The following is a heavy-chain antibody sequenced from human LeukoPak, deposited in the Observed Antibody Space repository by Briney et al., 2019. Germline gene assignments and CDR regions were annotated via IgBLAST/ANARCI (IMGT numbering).Heavy chain of an antibody. CDR3: ARDFGAAADPYYCYGMDV. D-gene: IGHD6-13*01. V-gene: IGHV3-30*03. CDR1: GFTFSHYD. J-gene: IGHJ6*02. CDR2: ISFDESDK. Sequence: GGSLRLSCEASGFTFSHYDMHWVRQAPGNGLEWVSVISFDESDKHYVDSVKGRFTISRDNSKNTLSLQMNSLRAEDTAVYYCARDFGAAADPYYCYGMDVWGQGTTVTVSS.